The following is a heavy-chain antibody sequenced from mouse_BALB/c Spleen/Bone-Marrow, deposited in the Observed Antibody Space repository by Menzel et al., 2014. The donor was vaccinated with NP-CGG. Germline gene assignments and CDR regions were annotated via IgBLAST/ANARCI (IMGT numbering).Heavy chain of an antibody. J-gene: IGHJ2*01. CDR3: AITTVVATGDY. CDR2: IDPSDSYT. CDR1: GYTFTSYW. V-gene: IGHV1-69*02. Sequence: QVQLKESGAELVKPGASVKLSCKASGYTFTSYWMHWVKQRPGQGLEWIGGIDPSDSYTNYNQKFKGKATLTVDKSSSTAYMQLSSLTSEDSAVYYCAITTVVATGDYWGQGTTLTVSS. D-gene: IGHD1-1*01.